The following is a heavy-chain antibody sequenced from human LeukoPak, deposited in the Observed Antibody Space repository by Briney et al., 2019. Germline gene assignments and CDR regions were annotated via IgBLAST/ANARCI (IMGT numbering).Heavy chain of an antibody. CDR3: AISNIAVAGTASWFDP. CDR2: INTSGST. D-gene: IGHD6-19*01. J-gene: IGHJ5*02. Sequence: PSETLSLTCTVSGGSISSGNYYWSWIRQPAGEGLEWIGRINTSGSTEYNPSLKSRVTISVDTSKNQFSLKLSSVTAADTAVYYCAISNIAVAGTASWFDPWGQGTLVTVSS. CDR1: GGSISSGNYY. V-gene: IGHV4-61*02.